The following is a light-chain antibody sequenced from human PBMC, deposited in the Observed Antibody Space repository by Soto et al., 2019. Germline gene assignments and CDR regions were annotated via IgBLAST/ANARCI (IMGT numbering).Light chain of an antibody. V-gene: IGKV1-39*01. CDR3: QQAYNTPRT. CDR2: AAS. Sequence: DIQMTQSPSSLSASIGDRITITCRASQNIGNYLNWYQQRPGKAPKLLMYAASALQTGVPSRFGGSGSGTDFNLTISSVQPEDSGTFYCQQAYNTPRTFGQGTKVDIK. J-gene: IGKJ1*01. CDR1: QNIGNY.